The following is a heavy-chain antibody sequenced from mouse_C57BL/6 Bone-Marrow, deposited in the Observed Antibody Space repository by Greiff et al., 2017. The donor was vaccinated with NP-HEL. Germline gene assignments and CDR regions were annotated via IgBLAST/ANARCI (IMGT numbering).Heavy chain of an antibody. CDR2: ITPNYGTT. CDR3: ARNPRRNDYDVSWCGG. V-gene: IGHV1-39*01. D-gene: IGHD2-4*01. CDR1: GYTFTDYN. Sequence: VQLQQSGPELVKPGASVKISCKASGYTFTDYNMHWVKQSPGKSLEWIGVITPNYGTTSYNQKFKGKATLTVDQSSSTAYMQLTSLTSEDSAVYYCARNPRRNDYDVSWCGGGGKGVLVT. J-gene: IGHJ3*01.